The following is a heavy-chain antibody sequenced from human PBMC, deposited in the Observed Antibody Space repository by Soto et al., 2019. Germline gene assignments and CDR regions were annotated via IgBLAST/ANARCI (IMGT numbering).Heavy chain of an antibody. CDR2: ISGSGGST. D-gene: IGHD6-13*01. CDR1: GFAFSSYA. Sequence: GGSLRLSCAASGFAFSSYAMSWVRQAPGKGLEWVSAISGSGGSTYYADSVKGRFTISRDNSKNTLYLQMNSLRAEDTAVYYCAKDVKRSSWSYYFDYWGQGTLVTVSS. J-gene: IGHJ4*02. CDR3: AKDVKRSSWSYYFDY. V-gene: IGHV3-23*01.